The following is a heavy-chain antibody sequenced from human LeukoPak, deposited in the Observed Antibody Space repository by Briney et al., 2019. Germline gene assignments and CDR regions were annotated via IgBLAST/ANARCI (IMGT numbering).Heavy chain of an antibody. V-gene: IGHV5-51*01. J-gene: IGHJ6*03. D-gene: IGHD3-22*01. Sequence: GESLKISCKGSGYSFTSYWIGWVRQMPGKGLEWMGIIYPGDSDTRYSPSFQGQVTISADKSISTAYLQWSSLKASDTAMYYCARRVSSLVKDYYYMDVWGKGTTVTVSS. CDR1: GYSFTSYW. CDR2: IYPGDSDT. CDR3: ARRVSSLVKDYYYMDV.